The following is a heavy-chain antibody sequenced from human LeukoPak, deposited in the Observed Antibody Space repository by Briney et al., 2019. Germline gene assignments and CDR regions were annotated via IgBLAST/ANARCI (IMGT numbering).Heavy chain of an antibody. J-gene: IGHJ3*01. CDR2: IYSSGST. CDR3: ARGGYCTGNSCYTDAFDL. V-gene: IGHV4-59*01. CDR1: GGSISPYY. D-gene: IGHD2-2*02. Sequence: SETLSLTCTVSGGSISPYYWSWIRQPPGKGLEWIGYIYSSGSTNYNPSLKSRVTISVDTSKNQCSLNLSSVAAADTAVYSCARGGYCTGNSCYTDAFDLWGQGTMVTVSS.